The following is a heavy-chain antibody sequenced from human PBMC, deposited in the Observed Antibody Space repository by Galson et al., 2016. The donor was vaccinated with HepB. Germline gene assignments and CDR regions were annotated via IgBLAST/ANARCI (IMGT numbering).Heavy chain of an antibody. J-gene: IGHJ4*02. CDR3: VRQTRMITGWSWAYFDN. V-gene: IGHV4-39*01. CDR2: TYYSGTT. Sequence: ETLSLTCSVSGDSISSRNYYWGWIRQPPGKGLDWIGSTYYSGTTYYNPSPQSRVSISLDTSKNQFSLKMFSVTAADTAVFYCVRQTRMITGWSWAYFDNWGQGILVTVSS. CDR1: GDSISSRNYY. D-gene: IGHD6-19*01.